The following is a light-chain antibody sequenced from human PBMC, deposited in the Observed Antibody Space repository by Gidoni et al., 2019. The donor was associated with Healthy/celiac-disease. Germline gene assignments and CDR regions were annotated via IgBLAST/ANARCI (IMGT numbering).Light chain of an antibody. V-gene: IGKV3-11*01. CDR1: QSVSSY. Sequence: EIVLTQSPATLSFSPGERATLSCRASQSVSSYLAWYQQKPGQAPRLLIYDASSRATGIPARFSGSGSGTDFTLTISSLEPEDFAVYYCQQRSNWPRTFXXXTKVEIK. CDR2: DAS. CDR3: QQRSNWPRT. J-gene: IGKJ1*01.